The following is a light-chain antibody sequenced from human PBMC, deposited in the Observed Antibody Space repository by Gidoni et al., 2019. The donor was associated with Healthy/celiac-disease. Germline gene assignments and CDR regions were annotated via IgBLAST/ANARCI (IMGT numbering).Light chain of an antibody. CDR1: QSVSSY. Sequence: EIVLTQSPATLSLSPGERATLSCMASQSVSSYLAWYQQKPGQAPRLLIYDASNRATGIPARFSGSGSGTDFTLTISSLEPEDFAVYYCQQRSNWPSITFGQGTRLEIK. CDR2: DAS. V-gene: IGKV3-11*01. J-gene: IGKJ5*01. CDR3: QQRSNWPSIT.